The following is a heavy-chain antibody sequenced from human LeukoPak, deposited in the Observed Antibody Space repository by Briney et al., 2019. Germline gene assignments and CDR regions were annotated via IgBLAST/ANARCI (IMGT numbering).Heavy chain of an antibody. CDR3: ARVTRYYGMDV. J-gene: IGHJ6*02. D-gene: IGHD1-1*01. V-gene: IGHV4-59*01. Sequence: PSETLSLTCTVSGGSISSYYWRWIRQPPGKGLEWIGYIYYSASTNYNPSLKSRVTISVDTSKNQFSLKLSPVTAADTAVYYCARVTRYYGMDVWGQGTTVTVSS. CDR1: GGSISSYY. CDR2: IYYSAST.